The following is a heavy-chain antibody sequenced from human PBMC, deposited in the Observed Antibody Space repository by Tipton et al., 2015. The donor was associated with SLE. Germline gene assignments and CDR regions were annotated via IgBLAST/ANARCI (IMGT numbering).Heavy chain of an antibody. J-gene: IGHJ3*02. CDR1: GGSISSSSYY. CDR3: ARDYGGGYSYGDAFDI. Sequence: TLSLTCTVSGGSISSSSYYWGWIRQPPGKGLEWIGRIYYSGSTNYNPSLKSRVTISVDTSKNQFSLKLSSVTAAGTAVYYCARDYGGGYSYGDAFDIWGRGTMVTVSS. D-gene: IGHD5-18*01. V-gene: IGHV4-39*07. CDR2: IYYSGST.